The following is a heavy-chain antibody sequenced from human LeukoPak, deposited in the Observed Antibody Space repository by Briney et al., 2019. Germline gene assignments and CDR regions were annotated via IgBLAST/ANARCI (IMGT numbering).Heavy chain of an antibody. CDR3: ARKGCSSISCLYYYYMDV. Sequence: GGSLRLSCVASGFTSSSYWMSWVRQAPGKGLEWVANIKQDGSEKYYVDSVKGRFTISRDNAKNSLYLQMNSLRAEDTAVYYCARKGCSSISCLYYYYMDVWGKGTTVTVSS. D-gene: IGHD2-2*01. CDR2: IKQDGSEK. CDR1: GFTSSSYW. V-gene: IGHV3-7*01. J-gene: IGHJ6*03.